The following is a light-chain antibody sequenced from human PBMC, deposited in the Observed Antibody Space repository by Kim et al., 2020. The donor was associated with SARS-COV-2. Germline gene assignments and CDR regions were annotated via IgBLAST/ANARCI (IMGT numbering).Light chain of an antibody. J-gene: IGLJ3*02. CDR1: RSNIGSNV. Sequence: GQRVTISCSGSRSNIGSNVVNWYQQLPGTAPKLLIYSNDYRPSGVPARFSGSKSGTSAYLAISGLQSEDEADYYCVAWDDSLNGSVFGGGTQLTVL. CDR2: SND. V-gene: IGLV1-44*01. CDR3: VAWDDSLNGSV.